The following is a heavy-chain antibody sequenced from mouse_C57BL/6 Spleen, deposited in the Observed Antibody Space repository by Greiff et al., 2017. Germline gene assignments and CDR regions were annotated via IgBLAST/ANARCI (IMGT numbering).Heavy chain of an antibody. V-gene: IGHV1-82*01. Sequence: QVQLQQSGPELVKPGASVKISCKASGYAFSSSWMNWVKQRPGKGLEWIGRIYPGDGDTNYNGKFKGKATLTADKSSSTAYMQLSSLTSEDSAVYFCARWNDHYWYFDVWGTGTTVTVSS. CDR2: IYPGDGDT. J-gene: IGHJ1*03. D-gene: IGHD2-3*01. CDR1: GYAFSSSW. CDR3: ARWNDHYWYFDV.